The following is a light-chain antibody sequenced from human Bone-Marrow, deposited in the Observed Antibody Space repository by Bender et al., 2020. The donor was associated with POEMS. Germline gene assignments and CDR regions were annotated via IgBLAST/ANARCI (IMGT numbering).Light chain of an antibody. J-gene: IGLJ3*02. CDR2: DVT. CDR1: SSGFGGHNY. Sequence: QSVLTQPPSVSVSPGQTATITCSGTSSGFGGHNYVSWYQHHPGKAPKLIIYDVTNRPSGVSNRFSGSKSGNTASLTISGLQSEDEADYYCCSYAGGNSWMFGGGTKVTVL. V-gene: IGLV2-11*01. CDR3: CSYAGGNSWM.